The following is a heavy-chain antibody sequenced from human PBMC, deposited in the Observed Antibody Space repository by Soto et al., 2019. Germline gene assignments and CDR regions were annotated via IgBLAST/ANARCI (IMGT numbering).Heavy chain of an antibody. J-gene: IGHJ4*02. D-gene: IGHD3-10*01. Sequence: GESLKISCKGSGYSFTSYWIAWVRQMPGKGLEWMGIIYPGDSDTRYSPSFQGQVTISADKSISTAYLQWSSLKASDTAMYYCARVALPSGEWSLTNYFDYWGQGTLVTVSS. V-gene: IGHV5-51*01. CDR2: IYPGDSDT. CDR3: ARVALPSGEWSLTNYFDY. CDR1: GYSFTSYW.